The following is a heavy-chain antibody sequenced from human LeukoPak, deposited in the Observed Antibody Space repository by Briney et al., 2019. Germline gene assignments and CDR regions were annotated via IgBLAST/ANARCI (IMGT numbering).Heavy chain of an antibody. Sequence: GGSLRLSCAASGFTFSSYGMHWVRQAPGKGLEWVAFIRYDGSNKYHADSVKGRFTISRDNSKNTLYLQMNSLRAEDTAVYYCAKLEPSYDILTGYIPDYWGQGTLVTVSS. CDR1: GFTFSSYG. V-gene: IGHV3-30*02. CDR2: IRYDGSNK. D-gene: IGHD3-9*01. J-gene: IGHJ4*02. CDR3: AKLEPSYDILTGYIPDY.